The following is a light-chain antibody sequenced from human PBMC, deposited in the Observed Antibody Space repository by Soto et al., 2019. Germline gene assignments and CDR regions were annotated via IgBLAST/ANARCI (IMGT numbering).Light chain of an antibody. CDR1: SSDVGGYNY. CDR2: DVS. Sequence: QSALTQPRSVSGSPGQSVTISCTGTSSDVGGYNYVSWYQQHPGKAPKLMIYDVSKRPSGVPDRFSGSKSGNTASLTISGLQAEDEADYYCCSYTSCSTYVFGTGTKLTVL. CDR3: CSYTSCSTYV. V-gene: IGLV2-11*01. J-gene: IGLJ1*01.